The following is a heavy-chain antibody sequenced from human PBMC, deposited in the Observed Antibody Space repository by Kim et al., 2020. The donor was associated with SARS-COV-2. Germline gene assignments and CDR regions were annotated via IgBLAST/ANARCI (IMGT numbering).Heavy chain of an antibody. Sequence: SETLSLTCTVSGGSVNNGDSYWTWIRQPPGKGLEWLGYISYSGSTNYNPSLLSRVVISADTSKNQVSLELKSVTSADTALYYCARDRGVYSPGYDTYFD. CDR1: GGSVNNGDSY. CDR3: ARDRGVYSPGYDTYFD. CDR2: ISYSGST. V-gene: IGHV4-61*08. J-gene: IGHJ4*01. D-gene: IGHD3-10*01.